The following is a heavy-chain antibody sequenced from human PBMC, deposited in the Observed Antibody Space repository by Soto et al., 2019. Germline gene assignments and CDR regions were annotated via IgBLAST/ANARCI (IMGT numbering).Heavy chain of an antibody. CDR3: ARTGGIVVVPAAANWFDP. CDR1: GGTFSSYA. D-gene: IGHD2-2*01. V-gene: IGHV1-69*01. Sequence: QVQLVQSGAEVKKPGSSVKVSCKASGGTFSSYAISWVRQAPGQGLEWMGGIIPIFGTANYAQKFQGRVTITADESTSTAYMELNSLRSEDTAVYYCARTGGIVVVPAAANWFDPWGQGTLVTVSS. J-gene: IGHJ5*02. CDR2: IIPIFGTA.